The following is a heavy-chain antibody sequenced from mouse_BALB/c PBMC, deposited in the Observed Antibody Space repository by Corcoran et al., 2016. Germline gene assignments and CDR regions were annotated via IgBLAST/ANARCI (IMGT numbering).Heavy chain of an antibody. D-gene: IGHD1-1*01. CDR2: FNPNYDST. CDR1: GYTFTDYN. Sequence: EVQLQQFGAELVKPGASVKISCKASGYTFTDYNMDWVKQSHGKSLEWIGDFNPNYDSTSYNQKFKGKATLTVDKSSSTAYMELRSLTSEDTAVYYCARKGYYGSHWYFDVWGAGTTVTVSS. J-gene: IGHJ1*01. V-gene: IGHV1-18*01. CDR3: ARKGYYGSHWYFDV.